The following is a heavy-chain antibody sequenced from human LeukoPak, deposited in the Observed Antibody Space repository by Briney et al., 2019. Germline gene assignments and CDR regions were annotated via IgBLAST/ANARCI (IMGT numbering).Heavy chain of an antibody. D-gene: IGHD2/OR15-2a*01. CDR3: ARSTSRGRY. V-gene: IGHV3-30*07. Sequence: GGSLRLSCSASGFVFSDYPLHWIRQSPGKGPEWVAVISFDGSHQYYADSVKGRFTISRDNAKNSLYLQMNSLRAEDTAVYYCARSTSRGRYWGQGTLVTVSS. CDR1: GFVFSDYP. J-gene: IGHJ4*02. CDR2: ISFDGSHQ.